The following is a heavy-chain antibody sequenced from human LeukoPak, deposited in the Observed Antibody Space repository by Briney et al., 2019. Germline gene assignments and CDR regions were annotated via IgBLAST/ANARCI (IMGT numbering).Heavy chain of an antibody. CDR2: INAGNENT. J-gene: IGHJ4*02. CDR3: ARDLYGDYFDY. V-gene: IGHV1-3*01. Sequence: ASVKVSCTASGYTFSRYGMHWVRQAPGQRLEWMGWINAGNENTKYSQKFQGRVSITRDTSASTAYMELSSLTSEDTAAYYCARDLYGDYFDYWGQGTLVTVSS. D-gene: IGHD3-16*01. CDR1: GYTFSRYG.